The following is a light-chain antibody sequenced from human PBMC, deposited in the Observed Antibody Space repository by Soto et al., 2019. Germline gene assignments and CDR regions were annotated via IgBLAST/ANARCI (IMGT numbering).Light chain of an antibody. J-gene: IGKJ2*03. V-gene: IGKV1-39*01. CDR1: QGIRND. CDR2: GAS. Sequence: DVPVTQFPSSLSASVGDRVTITCRPSQGIRNDLGWYQQKPGKAPKLLIYGASTLQTGVPSRLSGSGSVSDFTLTISSLQPEDFATYYCQQSYSTPYSFGKGTKLEI. CDR3: QQSYSTPYS.